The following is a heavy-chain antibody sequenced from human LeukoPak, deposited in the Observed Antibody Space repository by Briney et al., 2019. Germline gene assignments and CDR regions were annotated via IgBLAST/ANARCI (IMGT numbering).Heavy chain of an antibody. CDR2: IYYSGST. J-gene: IGHJ6*03. CDR1: GGSISSGVYY. CDR3: ARGVSAIFEVVIMGFRRNYYYYMDV. D-gene: IGHD3-3*01. V-gene: IGHV4-31*03. Sequence: PSQTLSLTCTVSGGSISSGVYYWSWIRQHPGKGLEWIGYIYYSGSTYYNPSLKSRVTISVDTSKNQFSLKLSSVTAADTAVYYCARGVSAIFEVVIMGFRRNYYYYMDVWGKGTTVTVSS.